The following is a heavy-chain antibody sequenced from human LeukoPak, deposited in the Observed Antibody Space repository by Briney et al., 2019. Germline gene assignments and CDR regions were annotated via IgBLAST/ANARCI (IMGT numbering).Heavy chain of an antibody. CDR2: ISGSGGST. J-gene: IGHJ4*02. Sequence: GGSLRLSCAASGFTFSSYAMSWVRQASGKGLEWVSAISGSGGSTHYADSVKGRFTISRDNSKNTLYLQMSSLRAEDTAVYYCAKGPDCSSTSCYARRFSFAYWGQGTLVTVSS. D-gene: IGHD2-2*01. CDR3: AKGPDCSSTSCYARRFSFAY. CDR1: GFTFSSYA. V-gene: IGHV3-23*01.